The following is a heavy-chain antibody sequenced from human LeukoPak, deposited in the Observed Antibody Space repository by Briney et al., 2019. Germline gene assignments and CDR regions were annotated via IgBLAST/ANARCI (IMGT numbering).Heavy chain of an antibody. CDR1: GFTFSNHW. D-gene: IGHD1-26*01. J-gene: IGHJ4*02. CDR3: ARVGYSGSSSPKDY. Sequence: GGSLRLSCAASGFTFSNHWMHWVRQAPGKGLVWVSRIKSDGSGTTYADSVKGRFTISRDNAKNTLYLQMNSLRAEDTAVYYCARVGYSGSSSPKDYWGQGTLVTVSS. V-gene: IGHV3-74*01. CDR2: IKSDGSGT.